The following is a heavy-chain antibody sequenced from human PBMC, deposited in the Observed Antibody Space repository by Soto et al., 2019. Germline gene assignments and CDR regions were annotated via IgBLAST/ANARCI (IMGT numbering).Heavy chain of an antibody. V-gene: IGHV3-23*01. CDR1: GFTFSNSA. CDR3: TKKAVSGVPADLDN. CDR2: IGGTT. J-gene: IGHJ4*02. D-gene: IGHD2-2*01. Sequence: EVQLLESGGDLVQPGGSLRLSCAASGFTFSNSAVGWVRQAPGKGLEWVSVIGGTTYYADSVKGRFTISRDSSKNTLYLQMNRLRVDDTAVYVCTKKAVSGVPADLDNWGQGTLVTVSS.